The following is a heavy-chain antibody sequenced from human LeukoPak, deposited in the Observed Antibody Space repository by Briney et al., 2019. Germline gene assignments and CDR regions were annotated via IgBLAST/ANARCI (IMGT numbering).Heavy chain of an antibody. Sequence: ASVKVSCKASGYTFTSYGISGVRQAPGQGLEWMGWISAYNGNTNYAQKLQGRVTMTTDTSTSTAYMELRSLRSDDTAVYYCARDRGPAKFMGYDSSGYYFGDDFDYWGQGTLVTVSS. V-gene: IGHV1-18*01. CDR2: ISAYNGNT. CDR1: GYTFTSYG. D-gene: IGHD3-22*01. J-gene: IGHJ4*02. CDR3: ARDRGPAKFMGYDSSGYYFGDDFDY.